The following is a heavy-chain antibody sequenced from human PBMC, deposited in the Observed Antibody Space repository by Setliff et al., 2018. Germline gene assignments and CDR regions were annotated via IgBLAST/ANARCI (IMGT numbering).Heavy chain of an antibody. CDR2: IYPGDPDT. CDR3: ARQPIGYCSSPTCY. Sequence: GESLKISCKGSGYNFANNWIGWVRQMPGKGLEWMGIIYPGDPDTRYSPSFQGQVTISADKSISTAYLQWSSLKASDTAMYYCARQPIGYCSSPTCYWGQGTLVTVSS. J-gene: IGHJ4*02. V-gene: IGHV5-51*01. D-gene: IGHD2-2*01. CDR1: GYNFANNW.